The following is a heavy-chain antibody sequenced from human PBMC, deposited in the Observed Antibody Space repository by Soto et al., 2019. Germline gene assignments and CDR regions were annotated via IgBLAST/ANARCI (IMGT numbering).Heavy chain of an antibody. Sequence: PSETLALTCTVSGGSISSDDYYWSWVRQPPGKGLEWIGYIYYSGSTYYNPSLKSRVTISVDTSKNQFSLKLSSVTAADTAVYYCARDKRITIFGVVIEGDRADYYGMDVWSQGTTVTVSS. V-gene: IGHV4-30-4*01. D-gene: IGHD3-3*01. J-gene: IGHJ6*02. CDR1: GGSISSDDYY. CDR3: ARDKRITIFGVVIEGDRADYYGMDV. CDR2: IYYSGST.